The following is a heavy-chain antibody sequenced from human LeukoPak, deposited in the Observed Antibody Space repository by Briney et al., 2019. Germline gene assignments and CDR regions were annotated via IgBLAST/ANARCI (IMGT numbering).Heavy chain of an antibody. CDR1: GGTFGSYA. CDR2: IIPIFDTP. Sequence: SVKVSCKASGGTFGSYAISWVRQVPGQGLEWMGGIIPIFDTPSYAQKFQGRLTITADESTNTAYMELSSLRSEDTAVYYCARDREVASTRYYYMDVWGKGTTVTISS. D-gene: IGHD2-15*01. V-gene: IGHV1-69*13. J-gene: IGHJ6*03. CDR3: ARDREVASTRYYYMDV.